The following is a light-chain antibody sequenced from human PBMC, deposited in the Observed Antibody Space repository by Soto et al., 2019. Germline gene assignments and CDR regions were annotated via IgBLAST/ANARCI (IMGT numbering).Light chain of an antibody. J-gene: IGKJ2*01. CDR2: SAS. V-gene: IGKV1-39*01. CDR1: QSISRN. CDR3: QQGYTTPYT. Sequence: DIQMTQSPSSLSASVGDRVTITCRASQSISRNLNWYQQKPGKAPKLLIYSASSLQSGVPSRFSGSGSGTDFILTISGLQHEDFAIYYCQQGYTTPYTFGQGTQLEI.